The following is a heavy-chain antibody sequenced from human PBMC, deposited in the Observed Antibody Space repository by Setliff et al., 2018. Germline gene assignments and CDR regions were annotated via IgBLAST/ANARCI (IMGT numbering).Heavy chain of an antibody. CDR2: IKSTTDGGTT. D-gene: IGHD3-22*01. CDR3: STGYSDSSGYYSDWFDP. CDR1: GFTFTNAW. J-gene: IGHJ5*02. V-gene: IGHV3-15*01. Sequence: GGSLRLSCAASGFTFTNAWMTWVRQAPGKGLEWVGRIKSTTDGGTTDYAAPVKGRFTISRDDSKNTLYLQMNSLKTEDTAVYYCSTGYSDSSGYYSDWFDPWGQGTLVTVSS.